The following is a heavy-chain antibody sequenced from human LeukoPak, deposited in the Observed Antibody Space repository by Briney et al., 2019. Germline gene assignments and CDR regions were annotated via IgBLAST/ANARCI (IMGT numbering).Heavy chain of an antibody. V-gene: IGHV3-7*01. Sequence: PGGSLRLSCAASGFTFNNYWMTWFRLAPGMGLEWVANIKQDGTEIIYVDSVRGRFIIFRDNAENSLYLPMNSMRVEDTAVYYCARTPDGADYWGQGTLVTVSS. CDR2: IKQDGTEI. J-gene: IGHJ4*02. CDR1: GFTFNNYW. D-gene: IGHD3-10*01. CDR3: ARTPDGADY.